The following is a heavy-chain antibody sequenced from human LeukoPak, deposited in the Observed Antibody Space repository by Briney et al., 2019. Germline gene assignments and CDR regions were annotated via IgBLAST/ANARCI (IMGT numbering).Heavy chain of an antibody. CDR3: AREGIAVAGTAEGFDP. CDR1: GAYFSGYD. D-gene: IGHD6-19*01. Sequence: PSETLSLTCDVQGAYFSGYDWSWVRQTPGKGLEWVSSISSSSSYIYYADSVKGRFTISRDNAKNSLYLQMNSLRAEDAAVYYCAREGIAVAGTAEGFDPWGQGTLVTVSS. J-gene: IGHJ5*02. V-gene: IGHV3-21*01. CDR2: ISSSSSYI.